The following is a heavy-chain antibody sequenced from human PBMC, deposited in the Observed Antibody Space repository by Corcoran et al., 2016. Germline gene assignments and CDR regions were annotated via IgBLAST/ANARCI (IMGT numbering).Heavy chain of an antibody. CDR3: AGDSDSGGCSRFEH. CDR2: INGDGRST. J-gene: IGHJ4*02. D-gene: IGHD4-17*01. V-gene: IGHV3-74*01. CDR1: GFTLSNYW. Sequence: EVQLVESGGGLVQPGGSLRLSCAASGFTLSNYWMHWVRQAPGKGLVWVSRINGDGRSTSYADSVKGRFTISRDNAKNWLYLQMNSLRAEDTAVYYCAGDSDSGGCSRFEHWGQGILVTVSS.